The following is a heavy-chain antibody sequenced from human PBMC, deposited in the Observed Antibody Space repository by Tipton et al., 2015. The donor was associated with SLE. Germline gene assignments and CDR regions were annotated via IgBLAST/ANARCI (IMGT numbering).Heavy chain of an antibody. CDR2: INFDGSTT. CDR1: AFTFNIYW. Sequence: QLVQSGGGLVQAGGSLRLSCAASAFTFNIYWMHWVRQVPGKGLVWVSHINFDGSTTTYADSVKGRFTISRDNAKNMLYLQMNSLGVEDTAVYYCAREFGRSGQSLGFDQWGQGTLVTVSS. CDR3: AREFGRSGQSLGFDQ. J-gene: IGHJ4*02. V-gene: IGHV3-74*01. D-gene: IGHD3-3*01.